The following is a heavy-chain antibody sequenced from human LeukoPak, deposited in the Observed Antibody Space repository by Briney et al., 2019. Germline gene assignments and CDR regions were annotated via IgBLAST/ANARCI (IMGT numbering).Heavy chain of an antibody. CDR1: GFTFSSYE. Sequence: PGGSLRLSCAASGFTFSSYEINWVRQAPGKGLERVSHISSSGSIIYYADSVKGRFTISRDNPKNSLYLQMNSLRAEDTAVYYCARMNYDILTGYYLRAFDVWGQGTMVTVSS. CDR2: ISSSGSII. J-gene: IGHJ3*01. V-gene: IGHV3-48*03. CDR3: ARMNYDILTGYYLRAFDV. D-gene: IGHD3-9*01.